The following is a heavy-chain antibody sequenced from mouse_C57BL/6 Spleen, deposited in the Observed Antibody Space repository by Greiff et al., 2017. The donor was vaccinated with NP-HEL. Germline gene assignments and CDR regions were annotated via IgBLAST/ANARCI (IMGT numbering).Heavy chain of an antibody. J-gene: IGHJ3*01. CDR1: GFNIKDDY. Sequence: EVKLQESGAELVRPGASVKLSCTASGFNIKDDYMHWVKQRPEQGLEWIGWIDPENGDTEYASKFQGKATITADTSSNTAYLQLSSLTSEDTAVYYCTTGFTFAYWGQGTLVTVSA. CDR2: IDPENGDT. V-gene: IGHV14-4*01. CDR3: TTGFTFAY.